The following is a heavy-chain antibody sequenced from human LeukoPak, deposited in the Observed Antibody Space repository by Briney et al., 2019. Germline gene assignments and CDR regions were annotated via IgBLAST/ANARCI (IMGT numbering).Heavy chain of an antibody. J-gene: IGHJ3*02. CDR1: GFTFSTYA. Sequence: GGSLRLSCAASGFTFSTYAMRWVRQAPGKGLEWVSHISGSGGNTYYADSVKGRFTVSRENSKNTLYLQMNSLRAEDTAVYYCAKRYGDYAYDVFDIWGQGAMVTVSS. CDR2: ISGSGGNT. V-gene: IGHV3-23*01. CDR3: AKRYGDYAYDVFDI. D-gene: IGHD4-17*01.